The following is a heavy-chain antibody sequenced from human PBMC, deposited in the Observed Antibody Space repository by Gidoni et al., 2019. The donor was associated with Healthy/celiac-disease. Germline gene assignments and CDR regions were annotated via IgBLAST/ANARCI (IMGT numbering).Heavy chain of an antibody. CDR2: INSDGSST. CDR3: ARDLFPVNSMLWFGELVDY. V-gene: IGHV3-74*01. D-gene: IGHD3-10*01. CDR1: GFTFSSYW. Sequence: EVQLVESGGGLVQPGGSLRLSCAASGFTFSSYWMHWVRQAPGKGLGWVSRINSDGSSTSYADSVKGRFTISRDNAKNTLYLQMNSLRAEDTAVYYCARDLFPVNSMLWFGELVDYWGQGTLVTVSS. J-gene: IGHJ4*02.